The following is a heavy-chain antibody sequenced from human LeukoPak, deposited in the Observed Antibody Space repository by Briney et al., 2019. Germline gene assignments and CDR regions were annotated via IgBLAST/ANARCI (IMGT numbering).Heavy chain of an antibody. D-gene: IGHD1-26*01. Sequence: SETLSLTCTVSGGSVSSSSYYWSWIRQPPGKGLEWIGYIYCGGGTNYNPSLKSRVTISVDASKNQFSLNLRSVTAADTAVYYCASGGAGAYAFDIWGQGTKVTVSS. V-gene: IGHV4-61*01. J-gene: IGHJ3*02. CDR2: IYCGGGT. CDR1: GGSVSSSSYY. CDR3: ASGGAGAYAFDI.